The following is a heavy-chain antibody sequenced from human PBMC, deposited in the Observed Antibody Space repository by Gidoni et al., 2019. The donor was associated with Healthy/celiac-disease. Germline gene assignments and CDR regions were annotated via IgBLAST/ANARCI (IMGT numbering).Heavy chain of an antibody. CDR1: GFPFSSYW. V-gene: IGHV3-74*01. Sequence: VQLVESGGGLVQPGGSLRRSGAASGFPFSSYWMHWVRQAPGKGLVWVSRINSDGSSTSYADSVKGRFTISRDNAKNTLYLQMNSLRAEDTAVYYCARAKYCSSTSCYWEGYFDYWGQGTLVTVSS. J-gene: IGHJ4*02. CDR2: INSDGSST. D-gene: IGHD2-2*01. CDR3: ARAKYCSSTSCYWEGYFDY.